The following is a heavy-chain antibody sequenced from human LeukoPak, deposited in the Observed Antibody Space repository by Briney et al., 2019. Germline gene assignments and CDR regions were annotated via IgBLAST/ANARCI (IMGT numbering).Heavy chain of an antibody. CDR2: ISSSSSYI. D-gene: IGHD3-3*01. CDR3: ASIFIGISTDFWSGYSSV. V-gene: IGHV3-21*01. J-gene: IGHJ4*02. CDR1: GFTFSSYA. Sequence: KSGGSLRLSCAASGFTFSSYAMSWVRQAPGKGLEWVSSISSSSSYIYYADSVKGRFTLSRDNAKNSLYLQMNSLRAEDTAVYYCASIFIGISTDFWSGYSSVWGQGTLVTVSS.